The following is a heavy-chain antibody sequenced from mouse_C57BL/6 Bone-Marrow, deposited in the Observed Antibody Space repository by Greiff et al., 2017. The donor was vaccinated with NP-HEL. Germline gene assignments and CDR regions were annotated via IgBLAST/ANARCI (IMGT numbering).Heavy chain of an antibody. CDR1: GFNITDDY. Sequence: EVQLQQSGAELVRPGASVKLSCKASGFNITDDYMHWVKQRPEQGLEWIGWIDPENGDTEYASKFQGKATITADTSSNTAYLQLSSLTSEDTAVYYCTTSTLVTHYYAMDYWGQGTAVTVSS. CDR3: TTSTLVTHYYAMDY. V-gene: IGHV14-4*01. D-gene: IGHD2-5*01. CDR2: IDPENGDT. J-gene: IGHJ4*01.